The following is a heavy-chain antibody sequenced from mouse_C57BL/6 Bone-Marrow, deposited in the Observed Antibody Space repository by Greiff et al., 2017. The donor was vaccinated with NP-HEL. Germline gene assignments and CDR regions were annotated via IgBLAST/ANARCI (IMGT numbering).Heavy chain of an antibody. V-gene: IGHV5-4*03. Sequence: EVMLVESGGGLVKPGGSLKLSCAASGFTFSSYTMSWVRQTPEKRLEWVATISDGGSYTYYPDNVKGRFTISRDNAKNNLYLQMSHLKSEDTAIYYCARGGERSMDYWGQGTSVTVSS. CDR2: ISDGGSYT. CDR1: GFTFSSYT. J-gene: IGHJ4*01. CDR3: ARGGERSMDY.